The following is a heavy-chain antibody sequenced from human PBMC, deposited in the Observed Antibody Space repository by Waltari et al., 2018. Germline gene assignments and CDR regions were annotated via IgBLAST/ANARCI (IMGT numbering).Heavy chain of an antibody. Sequence: VQLVESGGAFVQPGDSLRLSCETSGFMFSWSSVNWVRQASGKGSEWLAYISYKSNCISYAFSVKCRFTISRDKAEKSLFRQRNSLRDEDTAFYYCARDHDWAFDHWGPGTLVTVSS. J-gene: IGHJ4*02. CDR2: ISYKSNCI. V-gene: IGHV3-48*02. CDR1: GFMFSWSS. CDR3: ARDHDWAFDH. D-gene: IGHD3-16*01.